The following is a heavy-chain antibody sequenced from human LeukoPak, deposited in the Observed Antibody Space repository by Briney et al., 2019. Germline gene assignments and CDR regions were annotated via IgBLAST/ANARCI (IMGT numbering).Heavy chain of an antibody. CDR2: INSDGGGA. V-gene: IGHV3-74*01. J-gene: IGHJ5*02. CDR1: GITFGNNW. Sequence: GGSLRLSCAASGITFGNNWMHWVRQGPGKGLVWISRINSDGGGAIYADSVKGRFTVSRDNAKNTLYLQMNSLRVEDTAVYYCARDVPHNWFDTWGQGTLVTVSS. CDR3: ARDVPHNWFDT.